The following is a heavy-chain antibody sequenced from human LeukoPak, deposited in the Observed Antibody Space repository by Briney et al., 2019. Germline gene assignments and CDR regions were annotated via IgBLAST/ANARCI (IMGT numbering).Heavy chain of an antibody. CDR2: ISSSSSYI. D-gene: IGHD3-10*01. V-gene: IGHV3-21*01. Sequence: PGGSLRLSCAASGFTFSSYSMNWVRQAPGKGLEWVSSISSSSSYIYYADLVKGRFTISRDNAKNSLYLQMNSLRAEDTAVYYCARDLEDYYGSGSYYPHPTNWFDPWGQGTLVTVSS. J-gene: IGHJ5*02. CDR3: ARDLEDYYGSGSYYPHPTNWFDP. CDR1: GFTFSSYS.